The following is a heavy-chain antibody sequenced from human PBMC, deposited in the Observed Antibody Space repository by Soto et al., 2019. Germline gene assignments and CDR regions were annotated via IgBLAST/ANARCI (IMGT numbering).Heavy chain of an antibody. CDR1: GGSVSDKTYY. Sequence: KSSETLSLTCYVSGGSVSDKTYYWSWIRQPPGKRLEWIGYVYYSGTTNYNPSPKSRVTISVDLSKNQFSLRLSFVTIAATAIYYCARTTAVPNSLRSRYFFDYWGQGTLVTVSS. CDR2: VYYSGTT. V-gene: IGHV4-61*01. CDR3: ARTTAVPNSLRSRYFFDY. D-gene: IGHD4-17*01. J-gene: IGHJ4*02.